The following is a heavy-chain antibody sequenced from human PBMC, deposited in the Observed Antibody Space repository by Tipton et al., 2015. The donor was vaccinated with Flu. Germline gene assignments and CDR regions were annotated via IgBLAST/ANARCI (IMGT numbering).Heavy chain of an antibody. CDR3: ARGSGSGTYVIFDY. Sequence: LRLSCTVSGGSISSYYWSWIRQPPGKGLEWIGYIYYSGSTNYNPSLKSRVTISVDTSKNQFSLKLSSVTAADTAVYYCARGSGSGTYVIFDYWGQGTLVTVSS. V-gene: IGHV4-59*01. CDR2: IYYSGST. CDR1: GGSISSYY. J-gene: IGHJ4*02. D-gene: IGHD3-10*01.